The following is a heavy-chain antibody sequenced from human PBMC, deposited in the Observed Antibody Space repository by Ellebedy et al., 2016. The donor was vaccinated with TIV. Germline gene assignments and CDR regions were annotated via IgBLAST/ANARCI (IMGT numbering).Heavy chain of an antibody. CDR1: GFTFGTYA. V-gene: IGHV3-64D*09. D-gene: IGHD6-19*01. CDR3: GKVIATSGWPYYFHY. Sequence: PGGSLRLSCSPSGFTFGTYALHWVCQAPGTGMEYVSAISGNGGSTYYADSVKGRFTISRDNSQNSLYLQMSSLRAEDTAVYYCGKVIATSGWPYYFHYWGQGTLVTVSS. CDR2: ISGNGGST. J-gene: IGHJ4*02.